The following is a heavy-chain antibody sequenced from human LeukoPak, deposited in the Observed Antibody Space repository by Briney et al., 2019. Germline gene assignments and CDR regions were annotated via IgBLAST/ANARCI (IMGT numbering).Heavy chain of an antibody. CDR2: ISSSSSYI. J-gene: IGHJ4*02. Sequence: PGGSLRLSCAASGFTFSSYSMNWVRQAPGKGLEWVSSISSSSSYIYYADSVKGRFTISRDNAKNSLYLQMNSLRAEDTAVYYCARVPKYQLLSTVPYYFDYWGQGTLVTVSS. CDR1: GFTFSSYS. V-gene: IGHV3-21*04. CDR3: ARVPKYQLLSTVPYYFDY. D-gene: IGHD2-2*01.